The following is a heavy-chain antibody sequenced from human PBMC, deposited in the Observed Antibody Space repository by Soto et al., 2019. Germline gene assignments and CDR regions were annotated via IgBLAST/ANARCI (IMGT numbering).Heavy chain of an antibody. J-gene: IGHJ6*02. CDR2: IYHSGST. CDR3: ARDRGEWFGELLGYYYYGMDV. V-gene: IGHV4-4*02. Sequence: SETRSLTCAVSGVSISSSNWWSWVRQPPGKELEWIGEIYHSGSTNYNPSLKSRVTISVDKSKNQFSLKLSSVTAADTAVYYCARDRGEWFGELLGYYYYGMDVWGQGTTVT. CDR1: GVSISSSNW. D-gene: IGHD3-10*01.